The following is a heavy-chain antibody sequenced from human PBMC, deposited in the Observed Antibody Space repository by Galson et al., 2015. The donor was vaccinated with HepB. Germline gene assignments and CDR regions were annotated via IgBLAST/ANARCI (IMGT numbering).Heavy chain of an antibody. Sequence: SLRLSCAVSGSTFGDYAITWFRQAPGKGLEWVGFIRSKTYGGTEYAASVKGRFSISRDDSRSIAFLLMNSLKTDDTAVYYCSRSSRWGGFYDYWGQGTLVTVSS. CDR3: SRSSRWGGFYDY. J-gene: IGHJ4*02. D-gene: IGHD3-16*01. V-gene: IGHV3-49*03. CDR2: IRSKTYGGT. CDR1: GSTFGDYA.